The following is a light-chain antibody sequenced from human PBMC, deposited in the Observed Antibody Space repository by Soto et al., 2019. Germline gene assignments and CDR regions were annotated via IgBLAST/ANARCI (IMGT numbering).Light chain of an antibody. CDR2: DAS. CDR3: QQYNTSPLT. Sequence: EAVMTQSPATLSVSPGERPTLSCRASQSVSSNLAWYQQKPGQAPRLLIYDASTRATGIPARFSGSGSGTDFTLTIRSLQSEDFADYYCQQYNTSPLTFGPGTKVDIK. V-gene: IGKV3-15*01. J-gene: IGKJ3*01. CDR1: QSVSSN.